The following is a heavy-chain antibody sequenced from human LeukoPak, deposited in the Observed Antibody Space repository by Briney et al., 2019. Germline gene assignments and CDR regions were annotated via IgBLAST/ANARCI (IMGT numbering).Heavy chain of an antibody. CDR3: ARRSYNSPFRY. D-gene: IGHD5-24*01. CDR2: INHSGST. V-gene: IGHV4-39*07. Sequence: SETLSLTCTVSGGSISSSNFYWGWIRQPLGKGLEWIGEINHSGSTNYNPSLKSRVTISVDTSKNQFSLKLRSVTAADTAVYYCARRSYNSPFRYWGQGTLVTVSS. J-gene: IGHJ4*02. CDR1: GGSISSSNFY.